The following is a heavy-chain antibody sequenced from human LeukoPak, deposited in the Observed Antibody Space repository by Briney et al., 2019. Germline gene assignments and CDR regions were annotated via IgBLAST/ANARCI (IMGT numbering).Heavy chain of an antibody. CDR1: GFTFSSYS. CDR2: ISTSSSYI. CDR3: ARFLSGNAFDI. J-gene: IGHJ3*02. V-gene: IGHV3-21*01. D-gene: IGHD6-13*01. Sequence: GGSLRLSCTASGFTFSSYSMNWVRQAPGKGLEWVSSISTSSSYIYYAHSVNGRFTISRDNAKNSLYLQMNRLRAEDTAVYYCARFLSGNAFDIWGEGTMVTVSS.